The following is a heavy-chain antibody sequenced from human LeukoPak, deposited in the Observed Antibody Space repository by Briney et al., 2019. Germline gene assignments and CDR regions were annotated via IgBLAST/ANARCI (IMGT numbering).Heavy chain of an antibody. V-gene: IGHV4-31*03. CDR1: GGSISGGGYY. Sequence: SETLSLTCTVSGGSISGGGYYWSWIRQHPGKGLEWIGYIYYSGSTYYNPSLKSRVTISVGTSKNQFSLKLSAVTAADTAVYYCAGSSRIAAAGWEWGQGTLVTVSS. D-gene: IGHD6-13*01. CDR3: AGSSRIAAAGWE. J-gene: IGHJ4*02. CDR2: IYYSGST.